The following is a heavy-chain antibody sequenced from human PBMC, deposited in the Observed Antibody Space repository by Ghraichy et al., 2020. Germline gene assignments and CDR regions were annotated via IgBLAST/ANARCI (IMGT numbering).Heavy chain of an antibody. V-gene: IGHV4-59*08. D-gene: IGHD1-26*01. CDR2: IYYSGST. Sequence: SETLSLTCTVSGGSISSYYWSWIRQPPGKGLEWIGYIYYSGSTNYNPSLKSRVTISVDTSKNQFSLKLSSVTAADTAVYYCARGSSYDPYYYYYYYMDVWGKGTTVTVSS. CDR3: ARGSSYDPYYYYYYYMDV. J-gene: IGHJ6*03. CDR1: GGSISSYY.